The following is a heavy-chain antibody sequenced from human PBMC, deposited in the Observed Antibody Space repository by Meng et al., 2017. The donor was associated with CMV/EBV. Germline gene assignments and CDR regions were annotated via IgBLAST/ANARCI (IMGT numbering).Heavy chain of an antibody. CDR2: IRSKANSYAT. D-gene: IGHD2-2*01. J-gene: IGHJ6*02. V-gene: IGHV3-73*01. CDR1: GFTFSGSA. Sequence: GGSLRLSCAASGFTFSGSAMHWVRQASGKGLEWVGRIRSKANSYATAYAASVKGRFTISRDDSKNTLYLQMNSLRAEDTAVYYCARSRGYCSSTSCSSVSGGTGYYYYYGMDVWGQGTTVTVSS. CDR3: ARSRGYCSSTSCSSVSGGTGYYYYYGMDV.